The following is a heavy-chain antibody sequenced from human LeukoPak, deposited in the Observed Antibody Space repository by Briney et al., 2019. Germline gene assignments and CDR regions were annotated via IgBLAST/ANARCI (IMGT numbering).Heavy chain of an antibody. V-gene: IGHV1-18*01. Sequence: AASVKVSCKASGYTFTSYGISWVRQAPGQGLEWMGWISAYNGNTNYAQKLQGRVTMTTDTSTSTAYMELRSLRSDDTAVYYCARDRIAGTHDAFDIWGQGTMVTVSS. J-gene: IGHJ3*02. CDR2: ISAYNGNT. CDR3: ARDRIAGTHDAFDI. CDR1: GYTFTSYG. D-gene: IGHD1-7*01.